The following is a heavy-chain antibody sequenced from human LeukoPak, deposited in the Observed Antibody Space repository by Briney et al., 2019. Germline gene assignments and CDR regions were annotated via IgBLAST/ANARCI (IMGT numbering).Heavy chain of an antibody. V-gene: IGHV3-23*01. D-gene: IGHD3-22*01. CDR3: ARSRLARPGSGHYYFFDY. CDR2: ISGSGADT. CDR1: GFTFTSYT. Sequence: GGSLRLSCAASGFTFTSYTMSWVRQAPGKGLEWGSTISGSGADTNYADSVKGRFTISRDNSKNTLYLQMNSLRAEDTAVYYCARSRLARPGSGHYYFFDYWGQGTLVTVSS. J-gene: IGHJ4*02.